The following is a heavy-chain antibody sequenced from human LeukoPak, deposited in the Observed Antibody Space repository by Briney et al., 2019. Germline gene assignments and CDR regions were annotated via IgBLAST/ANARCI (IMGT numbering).Heavy chain of an antibody. CDR3: ARDYYYDSSGYFDI. CDR1: GGSFSSSA. Sequence: AASVKVSCKASGGSFSSSAISWVRQAPGQGLEWMGRFIPLVGMAIYSQKFQGRVTITADRSSSTGYMELSSLRSEDTAVYFCARDYYYDSSGYFDIWGRGTVVTVSS. CDR2: FIPLVGMA. V-gene: IGHV1-69*04. D-gene: IGHD3-22*01. J-gene: IGHJ2*01.